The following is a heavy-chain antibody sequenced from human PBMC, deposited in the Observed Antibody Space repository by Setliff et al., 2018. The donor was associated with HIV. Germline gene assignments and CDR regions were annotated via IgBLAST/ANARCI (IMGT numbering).Heavy chain of an antibody. CDR1: GYTFTSYG. Sequence: ASVKVSCKASGYTFTSYGISWVRQAPGQGLEWMGWISAYNGNTNYAQKLQGRVTMTTDTSTSTAYMELRSLRSDDTAVYYCASDIVVVVAAPNAFDIWGQGTMVTVSS. V-gene: IGHV1-18*01. D-gene: IGHD2-15*01. J-gene: IGHJ3*02. CDR2: ISAYNGNT. CDR3: ASDIVVVVAAPNAFDI.